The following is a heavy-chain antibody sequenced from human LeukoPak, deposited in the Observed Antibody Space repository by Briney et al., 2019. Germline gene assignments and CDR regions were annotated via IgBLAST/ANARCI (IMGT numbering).Heavy chain of an antibody. V-gene: IGHV4-39*01. CDR1: GGSISSSSYY. CDR3: EVVYGSDAFDI. J-gene: IGHJ3*02. D-gene: IGHD3-10*01. CDR2: IYYSGNT. Sequence: SETLSLTCTVSGGSISSSSYYWGWIRQPPGKGLEWIGSIYYSGNTYYNPSLKSRVTISVDTSKNQFSLKLSSVTAADTAVYYCEVVYGSDAFDIWGQGTMVTVSS.